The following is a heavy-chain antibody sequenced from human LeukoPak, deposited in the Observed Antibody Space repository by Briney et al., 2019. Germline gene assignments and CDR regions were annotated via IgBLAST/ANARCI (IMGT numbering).Heavy chain of an antibody. J-gene: IGHJ4*02. CDR3: ARQTIRGVTIY. CDR2: INHSGST. Sequence: SETLSLTCAVYGGSFSGYYWSWIRQPPGKGLEWIGEINHSGSTNYNPSLKSRVTISVDTSKNQFSLKLSSVTAADTAVYYCARQTIRGVTIYWGQGTLVTVSS. CDR1: GGSFSGYY. V-gene: IGHV4-34*01. D-gene: IGHD3-10*01.